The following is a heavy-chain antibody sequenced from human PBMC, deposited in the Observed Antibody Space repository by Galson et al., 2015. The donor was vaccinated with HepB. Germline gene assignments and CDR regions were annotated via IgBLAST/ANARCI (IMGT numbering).Heavy chain of an antibody. CDR3: ARRISLVRGIITRPDYYYGMDV. D-gene: IGHD3-10*01. CDR2: ISYDGSNK. V-gene: IGHV3-30*03. J-gene: IGHJ6*02. CDR1: GFTFSNYG. Sequence: LRLSCAASGFTFSNYGMHWVRQAPGKGLEWVAVISYDGSNKYYADSVKGRFTISRDNSKNTLYLQMNSLRAEDTAVYYCARRISLVRGIITRPDYYYGMDVWGQGTTVTVAS.